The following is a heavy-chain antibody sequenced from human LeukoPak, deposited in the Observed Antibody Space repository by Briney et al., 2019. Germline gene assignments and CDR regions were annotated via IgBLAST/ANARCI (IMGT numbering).Heavy chain of an antibody. CDR2: IYTSGST. V-gene: IGHV4-61*02. CDR3: AREDSSGYYYGRLDY. CDR1: GGSISSGSYY. Sequence: SETLSLTCTVSGGSISSGSYYWSWIRQPAGKGLEWIGRIYTSGSTNYNPSLKSRVTISVDTSKNQFSLKLSSVPAADTAVYYCAREDSSGYYYGRLDYWGQGTLVTVSS. D-gene: IGHD3-22*01. J-gene: IGHJ4*02.